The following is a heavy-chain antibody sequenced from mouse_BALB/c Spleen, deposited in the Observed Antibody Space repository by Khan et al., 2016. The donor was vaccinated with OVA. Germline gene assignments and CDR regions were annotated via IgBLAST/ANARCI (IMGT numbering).Heavy chain of an antibody. J-gene: IGHJ3*01. D-gene: IGHD2-4*01. Sequence: QVQLQQSGAELAKPGASVKMSCKASGYTFTSYWMHWVKQRPGQGLEWIGFINPTTGYTEYNQKFKNKATLTADKSSSTAYMQLSRLTSEDSAVYYCAGSPSMITQCSYWGQGTLVTVSA. CDR2: INPTTGYT. V-gene: IGHV1-7*01. CDR3: AGSPSMITQCSY. CDR1: GYTFTSYW.